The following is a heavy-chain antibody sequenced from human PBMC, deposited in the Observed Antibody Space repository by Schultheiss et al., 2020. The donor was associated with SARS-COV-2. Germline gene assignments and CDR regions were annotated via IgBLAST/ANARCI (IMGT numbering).Heavy chain of an antibody. CDR2: FYDRTT. CDR1: GGSISNYC. V-gene: IGHV4-59*01. CDR3: ASGPGRDFRFDY. D-gene: IGHD3-16*01. Sequence: SQTLSLTCDVSGGSISNYCSWIRQPPGKGLEWIGSFYDRTTNHNPSLRSRVTFSVDTSKNQFSLNLSSVTAADTAVYFCASGPGRDFRFDYWGQGTLVTVSS. J-gene: IGHJ4*02.